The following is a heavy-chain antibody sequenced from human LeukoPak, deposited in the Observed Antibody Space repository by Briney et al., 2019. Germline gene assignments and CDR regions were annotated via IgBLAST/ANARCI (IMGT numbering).Heavy chain of an antibody. J-gene: IGHJ3*02. Sequence: SETLSLTCTVSGGSISSSYWSWTRQPAGKGLEWIGLIYISGSTNYNPSLKSRVTMSVDTSRNQFSLKLNSVTAADTAVYYCAKSNGYGLVDIWGQGTMVTVSS. V-gene: IGHV4-4*07. D-gene: IGHD3-10*01. CDR3: AKSNGYGLVDI. CDR2: IYISGST. CDR1: GGSISSSY.